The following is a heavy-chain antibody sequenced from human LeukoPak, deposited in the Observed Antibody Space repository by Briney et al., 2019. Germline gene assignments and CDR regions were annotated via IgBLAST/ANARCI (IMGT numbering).Heavy chain of an antibody. D-gene: IGHD6-13*01. CDR1: GFTLSDNY. Sequence: PGGSLRLSCAASGFTLSDNYMSWVRQAPGKGLEWVSVMYSRGDTYYANSVKGRFTFSRDISKNTLYLQMDGLRNEDTAMYYCARDAPQVPTAGVLASWGQGTLVIVSS. CDR2: MYSRGDT. J-gene: IGHJ5*02. V-gene: IGHV3-53*01. CDR3: ARDAPQVPTAGVLAS.